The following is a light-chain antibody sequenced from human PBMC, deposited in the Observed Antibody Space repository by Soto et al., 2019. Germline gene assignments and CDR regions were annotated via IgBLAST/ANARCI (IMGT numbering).Light chain of an antibody. CDR1: QSISMW. J-gene: IGKJ5*01. Sequence: DIQMNQSPATLSATVGGRVTITCRASQSISMWLTWYQQKPGKAPKLLIYEASSLESAVPSRFSGSGSGTEFTPTISGLQPDDFATYYCQQFNSYPITFGQGTRLEI. CDR3: QQFNSYPIT. CDR2: EAS. V-gene: IGKV1-5*01.